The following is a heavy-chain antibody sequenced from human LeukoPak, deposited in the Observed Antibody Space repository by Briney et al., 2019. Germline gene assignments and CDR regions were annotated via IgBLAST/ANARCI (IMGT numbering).Heavy chain of an antibody. J-gene: IGHJ4*02. CDR3: ARGNSGYDPPAEFDY. V-gene: IGHV1-2*04. D-gene: IGHD5-12*01. CDR1: GYTFTGYY. CDR2: INPNSGGT. Sequence: GASVKVSCKASGYTFTGYYMHWVRQAPGQGLEWMGWINPNSGGTNYAQKFQGWVTMTRDTSISTAYMELSRLRSDDTAVYYCARGNSGYDPPAEFDYWGQGTLVTVSS.